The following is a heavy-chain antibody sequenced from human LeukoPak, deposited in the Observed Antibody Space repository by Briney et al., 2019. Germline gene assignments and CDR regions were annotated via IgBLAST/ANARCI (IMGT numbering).Heavy chain of an antibody. V-gene: IGHV1-2*02. D-gene: IGHD6-13*01. CDR2: INPNSGGT. CDR1: GYTFTSYY. CDR3: ARDLSIAAAGALFDY. Sequence: ASVKVSCKASGYTFTSYYMHWVRQAPGQGLEWMGWINPNSGGTNYAQKFQGRVTITRDTSISTAYMELSRLRSDDTAVYYCARDLSIAAAGALFDYWGQGTLVTVSS. J-gene: IGHJ4*02.